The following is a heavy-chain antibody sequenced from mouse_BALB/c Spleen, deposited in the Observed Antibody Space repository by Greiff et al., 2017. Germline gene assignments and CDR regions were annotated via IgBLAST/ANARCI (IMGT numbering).Heavy chain of an antibody. CDR2: ISSGGST. V-gene: IGHV5-6-5*01. Sequence: EVKVEESGGGLVKPGGSLKLSCAASGFTFSSYAMSWVRQTPEKRLEWVASISSGGSTYYPDSVKGRFTISRDNARNILYLQMSSLRSEDTAMYYCARGYAMDYWGQGTSVTVSS. CDR3: ARGYAMDY. CDR1: GFTFSSYA. J-gene: IGHJ4*01.